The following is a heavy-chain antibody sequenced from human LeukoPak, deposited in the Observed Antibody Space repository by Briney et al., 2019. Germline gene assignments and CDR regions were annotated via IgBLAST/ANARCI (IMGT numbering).Heavy chain of an antibody. J-gene: IGHJ4*02. CDR1: AFTLSSYA. CDR3: AKRGSTWDLDY. D-gene: IGHD6-6*01. CDR2: VSYDGNTK. V-gene: IGHV3-33*06. Sequence: GGSLRLSCTASAFTLSSYAMHWVRQAPGKGLGWMAVVSYDGNTKYYADSVSGRFTISRDNSENTLYLQMNSLRAEDTAVYYCAKRGSTWDLDYWGQGTLVTVSS.